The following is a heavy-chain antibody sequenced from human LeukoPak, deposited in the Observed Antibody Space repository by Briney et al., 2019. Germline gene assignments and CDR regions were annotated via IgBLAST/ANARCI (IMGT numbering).Heavy chain of an antibody. CDR2: INTNSGRP. CDR3: AKAADGYNY. CDR1: VYTFTAVY. D-gene: IGHD5-24*01. J-gene: IGHJ4*02. Sequence: GASVKVSCEASVYTFTAVYIHGVREAPGQGIEWMGWINTNSGRPKYATHLQGRVTLTKDTSISTASLDLSRLRSEDTAVYYCAKAADGYNYWGQGPLVTVSS. V-gene: IGHV1-2*02.